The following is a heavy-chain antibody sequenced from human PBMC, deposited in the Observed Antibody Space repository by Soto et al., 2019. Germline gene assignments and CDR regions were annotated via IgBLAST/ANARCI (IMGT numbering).Heavy chain of an antibody. Sequence: QVQLVQSGAEVKKPGASVKVSCKASGYTFNSYGITWVRQAPGQGLEWMGWISAYNGNTNYAQKLQGRVTVTTDTSTSTAYMELRSLRSDDTAMYYCARGSKPGIAAAGTVSFDPWGQGTLVTVSS. CDR1: GYTFNSYG. D-gene: IGHD6-13*01. J-gene: IGHJ5*02. CDR2: ISAYNGNT. V-gene: IGHV1-18*01. CDR3: ARGSKPGIAAAGTVSFDP.